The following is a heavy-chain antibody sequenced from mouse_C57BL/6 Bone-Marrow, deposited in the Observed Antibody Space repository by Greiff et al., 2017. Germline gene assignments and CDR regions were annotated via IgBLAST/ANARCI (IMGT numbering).Heavy chain of an antibody. CDR2: IDPEIGGT. Sequence: EVQLQQSGAELVRPGASVKLSCTASGFNFNDDYIHWVKQTPEQGLEWIGWIDPEIGGTEYASKFQGKATITSDTSSNTAYLQLRSLTSADTAVYYCSSFDGNSFDFWGQGTSVTVAS. D-gene: IGHD2-3*01. CDR1: GFNFNDDY. V-gene: IGHV14-4*01. J-gene: IGHJ2*02. CDR3: SSFDGNSFDF.